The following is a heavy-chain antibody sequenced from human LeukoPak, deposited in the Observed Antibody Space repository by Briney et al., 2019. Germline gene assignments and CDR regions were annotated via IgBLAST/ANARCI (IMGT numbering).Heavy chain of an antibody. CDR3: GKGKDGTFYY. CDR2: TYYRSKWNV. CDR1: GDTVSSNFVT. V-gene: IGHV6-1*01. D-gene: IGHD1-14*01. Sequence: SQTLSLTCAISGDTVSSNFVTWNWIRQSPSRGLEWLGRTYYRSKWNVDYAVSVKSRITINPDTSKNQFSLQLNSVTPGDTAIYPWGKGKDGTFYYWGQGTLVTVSS. J-gene: IGHJ4*02.